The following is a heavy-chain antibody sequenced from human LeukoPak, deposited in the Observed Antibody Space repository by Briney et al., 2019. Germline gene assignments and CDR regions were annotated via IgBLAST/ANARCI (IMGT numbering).Heavy chain of an antibody. J-gene: IGHJ1*01. CDR3: ARDRKYYDSSGYPNQFQH. V-gene: IGHV3-30-3*01. CDR1: GFTFSSYA. Sequence: GRSLRLSCAASGFTFSSYAMHWVRQAPGKGLEWVAVISYGGSNKYYADSVKGRFTISRDNSKNTLYLQMNSLRVEDTAVYYCARDRKYYDSSGYPNQFQHWGQGTLVTVSS. D-gene: IGHD3-22*01. CDR2: ISYGGSNK.